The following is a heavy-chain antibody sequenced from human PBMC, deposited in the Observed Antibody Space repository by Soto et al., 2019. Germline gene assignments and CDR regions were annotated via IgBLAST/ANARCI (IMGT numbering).Heavy chain of an antibody. CDR1: GYTFTSYA. J-gene: IGHJ3*02. CDR2: INAGDGNT. V-gene: IGHV1-3*01. CDR3: ASSRITIFGVGRRAFDI. Sequence: GASVKVSCKASGYTFTSYAMHWVRQAPGQRLEWMGWINAGDGNTKYSQKFQGRVTITRDTSASTAYMELSSLRSEDTAVYYCASSRITIFGVGRRAFDIWGQGTMVTVSS. D-gene: IGHD3-3*01.